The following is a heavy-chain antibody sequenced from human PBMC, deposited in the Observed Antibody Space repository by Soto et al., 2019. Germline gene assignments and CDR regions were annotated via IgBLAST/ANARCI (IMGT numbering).Heavy chain of an antibody. J-gene: IGHJ4*02. D-gene: IGHD3-16*01. CDR1: SGSISSGDYY. CDR2: IYYSGST. V-gene: IGHV4-30-4*01. CDR3: ARRIGATFFDY. Sequence: SETLSLTCTVSSGSISSGDYYWSWIRQPPGKGLEWIGYIYYSGSTYYNPSLKSRVTISVDTSKNQFSLKLSSVTAADTAVYYCARRIGATFFDYWGQGTLVTVSS.